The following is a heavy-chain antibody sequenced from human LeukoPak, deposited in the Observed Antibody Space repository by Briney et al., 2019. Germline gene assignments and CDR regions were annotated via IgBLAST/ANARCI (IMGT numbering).Heavy chain of an antibody. Sequence: SVKVSCKASGGTFSSYAISWVRQAPGQGLEWMGGIFPIFGTANYAQKFQGRVTITADESTSTAYMELSSLRSEDTAVYYCAKKRVVPAAWYSSSWPHDAFDIWGQGTMVTVSS. CDR2: IFPIFGTA. V-gene: IGHV1-69*13. J-gene: IGHJ3*02. D-gene: IGHD6-13*01. CDR1: GGTFSSYA. CDR3: AKKRVVPAAWYSSSWPHDAFDI.